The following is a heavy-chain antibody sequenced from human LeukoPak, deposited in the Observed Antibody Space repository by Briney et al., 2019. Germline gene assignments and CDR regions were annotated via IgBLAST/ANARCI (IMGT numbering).Heavy chain of an antibody. V-gene: IGHV3-30*03. CDR3: ARTRDGYNYNFDY. Sequence: GGSLRLSCAVSGFTFSNYGMHWVRQAPGKGLEWVALTSYDGSTKYYADSVKGRFTISRDNSKNTLYLQMNSLRAEDTAVYYCARTRDGYNYNFDYWGQGTLVTVSS. J-gene: IGHJ4*02. CDR2: TSYDGSTK. CDR1: GFTFSNYG. D-gene: IGHD5-12*01.